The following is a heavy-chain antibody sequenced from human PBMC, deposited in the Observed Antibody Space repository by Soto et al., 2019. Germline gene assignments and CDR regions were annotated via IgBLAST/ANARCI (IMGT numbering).Heavy chain of an antibody. CDR3: AKDLGEPSAVAGETYYFDY. D-gene: IGHD6-19*01. Sequence: ESGGGVVQPGRSLRLSCAASGFTFSSYGMHWVRQAPGKGLEWVAVISYDGSNKYYADSVKGRFTISRDNSKNTLYLQMNSLRAEDTAVYYCAKDLGEPSAVAGETYYFDYWGQGTLVTVSS. CDR1: GFTFSSYG. CDR2: ISYDGSNK. J-gene: IGHJ4*02. V-gene: IGHV3-30*18.